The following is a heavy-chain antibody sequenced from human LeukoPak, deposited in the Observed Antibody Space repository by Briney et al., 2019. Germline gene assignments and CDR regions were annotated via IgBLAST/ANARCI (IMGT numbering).Heavy chain of an antibody. V-gene: IGHV3-30*03. CDR2: IFHDGRNK. CDR3: ARDYYDRSGYYRFDP. J-gene: IGHJ5*02. CDR1: GFSSSDDA. Sequence: PGGSLRLSCAASGFSSSDDAMHWVRQAPGKGPEWVAVIFHDGRNKYYADSVKGRFTISRDNSKNTLYLQMNSLRAEDTAVYYCARDYYDRSGYYRFDPWGQGTQVIVSS. D-gene: IGHD3-22*01.